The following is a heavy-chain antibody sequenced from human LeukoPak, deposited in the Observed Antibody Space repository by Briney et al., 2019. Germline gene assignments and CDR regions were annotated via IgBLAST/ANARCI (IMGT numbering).Heavy chain of an antibody. Sequence: GESLKISCKGSGYSLTTYWIGWVRQMPGKGLEWMGIIYPGDYDTRYSPSFQGQVTISADKSISTAYLQWSSLKASDTAMYYCARYTYYDSSGYYGYWGQGTLVTVSS. D-gene: IGHD3-22*01. CDR1: GYSLTTYW. V-gene: IGHV5-51*01. CDR3: ARYTYYDSSGYYGY. CDR2: IYPGDYDT. J-gene: IGHJ4*02.